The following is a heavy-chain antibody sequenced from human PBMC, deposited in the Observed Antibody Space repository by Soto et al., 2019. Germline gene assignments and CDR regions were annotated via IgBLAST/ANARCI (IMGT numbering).Heavy chain of an antibody. CDR2: ISAHNGNT. V-gene: IGHV1-18*01. Sequence: ASVKVSCKASGYTFTSYGISWVRQAPGQGLEWMGWISAHNGNTKYAQKFQGRVTMTTDTSTSTAYMELRSLRSDDTAVYYCARDVASDSSGYYYHWGQGTLVTVSS. J-gene: IGHJ5*02. D-gene: IGHD3-22*01. CDR3: ARDVASDSSGYYYH. CDR1: GYTFTSYG.